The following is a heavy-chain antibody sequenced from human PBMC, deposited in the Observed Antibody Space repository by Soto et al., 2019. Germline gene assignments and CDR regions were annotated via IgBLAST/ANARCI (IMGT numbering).Heavy chain of an antibody. CDR1: GYTFTSYY. V-gene: IGHV1-46*03. CDR2: INPSGGST. CDR3: ARGATIHESIFDY. J-gene: IGHJ4*02. D-gene: IGHD5-12*01. Sequence: QVQLVQSGAEVKKPGASVKVSCKASGYTFTSYYMHWVRQAPGQGLEWMGIINPSGGSTSSAQKVQGRVTMTRDTSTSTVYLELSSLRSEDTAVYYCARGATIHESIFDYWGQGTLVTVSS.